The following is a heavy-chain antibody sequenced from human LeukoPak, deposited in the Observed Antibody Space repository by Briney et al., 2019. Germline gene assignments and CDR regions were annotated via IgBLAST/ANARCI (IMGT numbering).Heavy chain of an antibody. CDR2: IYYSGST. Sequence: SETLSLTCTVSGGSISSSSYYWGWIRQPPGKGLEWIGSIYYSGSTYYNPSLKSRVTISVDTSKNQFSLKLSSVTAADTAVNYCARSLNWGSGYYFDYWGQGTLVTVSS. J-gene: IGHJ4*02. CDR1: GGSISSSSYY. CDR3: ARSLNWGSGYYFDY. D-gene: IGHD7-27*01. V-gene: IGHV4-39*01.